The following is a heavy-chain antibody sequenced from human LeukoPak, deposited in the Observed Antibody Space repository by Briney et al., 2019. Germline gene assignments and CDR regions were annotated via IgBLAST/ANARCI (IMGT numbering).Heavy chain of an antibody. CDR2: IYTGGGR. CDR3: ARGLPDGDYLIDAFDI. D-gene: IGHD4-17*01. CDR1: GFTVSSYY. J-gene: IGHJ3*02. V-gene: IGHV3-53*01. Sequence: GGSLRLSCAASGFTVSSYYMNWVRQAPGKELEWVSVIYTGGGRYYADSVRGRFTISRDTSKNMVFLQMNSLRAEDTAVYYCARGLPDGDYLIDAFDIWGQGTMVTVSS.